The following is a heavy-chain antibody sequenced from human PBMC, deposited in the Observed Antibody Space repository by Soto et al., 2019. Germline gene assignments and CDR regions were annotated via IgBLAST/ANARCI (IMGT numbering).Heavy chain of an antibody. CDR3: ARGIVATIIYFDF. J-gene: IGHJ4*02. Sequence: SETLSLTCAVSGGSISSGGYSWSWIRQPPGKGLEWIGYIYHSGSTYYNSSLKSRVTISVDRSKNQFSLKLSSVTAADTAVYYCARGIVATIIYFDFWGQGTLVTVSS. CDR1: GGSISSGGYS. D-gene: IGHD5-12*01. CDR2: IYHSGST. V-gene: IGHV4-30-2*01.